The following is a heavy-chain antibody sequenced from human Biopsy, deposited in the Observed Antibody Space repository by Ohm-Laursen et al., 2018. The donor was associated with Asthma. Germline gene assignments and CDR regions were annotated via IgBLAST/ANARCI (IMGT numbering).Heavy chain of an antibody. V-gene: IGHV4-30-2*01. CDR2: IYHSGST. J-gene: IGHJ4*02. CDR1: GGSISSGGYS. D-gene: IGHD5-24*01. CDR3: ARVKDGYNFDY. Sequence: TLSLTCAVSGGSISSGGYSWSWIRQPPGKGLGWIGYIYHSGSTYYNPSLKSRVTISVDRSKNQFSLKLSSVTAADTAVYYCARVKDGYNFDYWGQGTLVTVSS.